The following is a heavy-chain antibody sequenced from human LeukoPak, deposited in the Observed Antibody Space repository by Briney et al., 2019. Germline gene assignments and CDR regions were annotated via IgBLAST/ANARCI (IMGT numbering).Heavy chain of an antibody. D-gene: IGHD3-16*02. V-gene: IGHV3-48*01. CDR3: AGAYDYLWGSYRPYYFDY. CDR2: ISSSSSTI. J-gene: IGHJ4*02. CDR1: GFTFSSYS. Sequence: GGSLRLSCAASGFTFSSYSMNWVRQAPGKGLEWVSYISSSSSTIYYADSVKGRFTISRDNAKNSLYLQMNSLRAEDTAVYYCAGAYDYLWGSYRPYYFDYWGQGTLFTVSS.